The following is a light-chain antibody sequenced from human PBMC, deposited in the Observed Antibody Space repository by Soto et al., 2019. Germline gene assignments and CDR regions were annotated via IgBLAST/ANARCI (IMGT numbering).Light chain of an antibody. CDR3: SSYTDSSTVI. Sequence: QSVLTQPASVSGSPGQSITISCTGTNSDVGLYDYVSWYQQRPGRVPKLVIYDVDSRPSGVSSRFSGSKSGKKASLTISGLQTEDEADYYCSSYTDSSTVIFGGGTKLTVL. CDR1: NSDVGLYDY. V-gene: IGLV2-14*03. CDR2: DVD. J-gene: IGLJ2*01.